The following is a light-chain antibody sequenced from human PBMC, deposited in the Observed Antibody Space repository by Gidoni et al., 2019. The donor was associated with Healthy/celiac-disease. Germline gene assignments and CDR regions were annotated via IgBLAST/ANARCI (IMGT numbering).Light chain of an antibody. Sequence: DSGLTQSPATLSLSPGERATLSCRASQRVSSYLAWYQQKPGQDPRLLIYDASNKATGIPARLSGSGSGTDFTLTIRRLEPEDFAVYYCQQRSYWLTFGGGTKVEIK. J-gene: IGKJ4*01. CDR1: QRVSSY. V-gene: IGKV3-11*01. CDR2: DAS. CDR3: QQRSYWLT.